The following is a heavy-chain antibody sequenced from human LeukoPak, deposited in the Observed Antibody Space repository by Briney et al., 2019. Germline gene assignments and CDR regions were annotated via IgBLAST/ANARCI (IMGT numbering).Heavy chain of an antibody. Sequence: GESLRIFCKGSGYSFTSFWISWVRQIPGTGLEWMGRIAPSDSYTNYSPSFQGHVTISADKSISTAYLQWSSLKASDTAMYYCARLREHPDYWGQETLVTVSS. CDR2: IAPSDSYT. CDR1: GYSFTSFW. J-gene: IGHJ4*02. V-gene: IGHV5-10-1*01. CDR3: ARLREHPDY. D-gene: IGHD1/OR15-1a*01.